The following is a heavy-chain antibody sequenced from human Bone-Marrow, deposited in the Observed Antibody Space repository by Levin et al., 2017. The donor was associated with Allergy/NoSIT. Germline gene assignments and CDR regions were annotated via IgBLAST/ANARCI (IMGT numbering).Heavy chain of an antibody. CDR1: GGSISSYY. CDR3: ARLRWLRFDDAFDI. Sequence: SETLSLTCTVSGGSISSYYWSWIRQPPGKGLEWIGYIYYSGSTNYNPSLKSRVTISVDTSKNQFSLKLSSVTAADTAVYYCARLRWLRFDDAFDIWGQGTMVTVSS. D-gene: IGHD5-12*01. CDR2: IYYSGST. J-gene: IGHJ3*02. V-gene: IGHV4-59*01.